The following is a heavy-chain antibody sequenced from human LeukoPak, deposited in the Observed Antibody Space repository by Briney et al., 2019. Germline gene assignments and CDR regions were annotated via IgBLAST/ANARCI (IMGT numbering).Heavy chain of an antibody. CDR3: AKIGGYDSSGYYLAPDAFDI. CDR2: ISGSGGST. D-gene: IGHD3-22*01. J-gene: IGHJ3*02. CDR1: GFTFSSYA. V-gene: IGHV3-23*01. Sequence: GGSLRLSCAASGFTFSSYAMGWVRQAPGKGLEWVTAISGSGGSTYYADSVKGRFTISRDNSKNTLYLQMNSLRAEDTAVYYCAKIGGYDSSGYYLAPDAFDIWGQGAMVTVSS.